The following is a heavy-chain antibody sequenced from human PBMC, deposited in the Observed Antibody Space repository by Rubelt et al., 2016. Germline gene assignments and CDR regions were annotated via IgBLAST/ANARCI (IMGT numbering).Heavy chain of an antibody. D-gene: IGHD5-24*01. CDR2: INPNSGGT. J-gene: IGHJ3*02. V-gene: IGHV1-2*02. Sequence: QVQLVQSGAKVKKPGASVKVSCKASGYTFTGYYMHWVRQAPGQGLEWMGWINPNSGGTNYARKFQGRVARTRDKSISTAYMELSRLGSDDTAVYYCARRDGYNWDDAFDIWGQGTMVTVSS. CDR1: GYTFTGYY. CDR3: ARRDGYNWDDAFDI.